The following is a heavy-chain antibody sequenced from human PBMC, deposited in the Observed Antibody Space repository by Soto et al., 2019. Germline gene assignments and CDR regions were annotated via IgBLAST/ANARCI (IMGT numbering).Heavy chain of an antibody. CDR2: MYYTGST. D-gene: IGHD4-4*01. CDR3: ATNIVTTRARPEYYYYYYMDV. Sequence: QVQLQESGPGLVKPRETLSLTCTVSGGSLSGYYWNWIRQPPGKGLEWIGYMYYTGSTNYTPSFKSRVTMSVDTSKNHFSLRLSSVTAADTAVYYCATNIVTTRARPEYYYYYYMDVWGKGTTVAVSS. J-gene: IGHJ6*03. CDR1: GGSLSGYY. V-gene: IGHV4-59*08.